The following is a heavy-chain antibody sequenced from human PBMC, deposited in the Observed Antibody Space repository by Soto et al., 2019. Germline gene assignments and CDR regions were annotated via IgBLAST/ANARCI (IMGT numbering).Heavy chain of an antibody. CDR2: LNRDSTVI. CDR3: LNGDYY. CDR1: GFSFSTHY. J-gene: IGHJ4*02. Sequence: EEQLVESGGGLVQPGGSLRLSCAASGFSFSTHYMNWVRQSPGKGLGWVSSLNRDSTVIYYADSVKGRFTISRDNARNSLSLQMNSLRAEDTAVYYCLNGDYYVGPGTLVTVSS. D-gene: IGHD3-16*01. V-gene: IGHV3-48*01.